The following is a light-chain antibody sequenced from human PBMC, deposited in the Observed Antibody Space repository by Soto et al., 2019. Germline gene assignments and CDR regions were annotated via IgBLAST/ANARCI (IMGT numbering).Light chain of an antibody. Sequence: EIVLTQSPGTLSLSPGERATLSCRASQSVNNNYLAWYQHKPGQSPRLLIYAVSNRARGIPDRFGGSGSGTDFTLTVSRLEPEDFAVYYCQQYGSAPWTFDQGTKVEI. V-gene: IGKV3-20*01. CDR3: QQYGSAPWT. J-gene: IGKJ1*01. CDR1: QSVNNNY. CDR2: AVS.